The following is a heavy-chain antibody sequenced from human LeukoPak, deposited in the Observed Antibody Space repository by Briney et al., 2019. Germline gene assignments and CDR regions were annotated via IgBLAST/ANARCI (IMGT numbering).Heavy chain of an antibody. CDR2: ISYDGSNK. V-gene: IGHV3-30*18. CDR3: AKDVGPDETAKYYYGMDV. J-gene: IGHJ6*04. D-gene: IGHD5-18*01. Sequence: PGGSLRLSCAASGFTFSSCGMHWVRQAPGKGLEWVAVISYDGSNKYYADSVKGRFTISRDNSKNTLYLQMNSLRAEDTAVYYCAKDVGPDETAKYYYGMDVWGKGTTVTVSS. CDR1: GFTFSSCG.